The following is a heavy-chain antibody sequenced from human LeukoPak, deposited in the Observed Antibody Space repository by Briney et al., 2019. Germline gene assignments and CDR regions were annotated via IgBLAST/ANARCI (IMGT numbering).Heavy chain of an antibody. CDR1: GGSISSGGYS. J-gene: IGHJ4*02. D-gene: IGHD3-16*01. CDR3: ATLERGSDY. V-gene: IGHV4-30-2*01. CDR2: IYHSGST. Sequence: SETLPLTCAVSGGSISSGGYSWSWIRQPPGKGLEWIGYIYHSGSTYYNPSLKSRVTISVDKSKNQFSLKLSSVTAADTAVYYCATLERGSDYWGQGTLVTVSS.